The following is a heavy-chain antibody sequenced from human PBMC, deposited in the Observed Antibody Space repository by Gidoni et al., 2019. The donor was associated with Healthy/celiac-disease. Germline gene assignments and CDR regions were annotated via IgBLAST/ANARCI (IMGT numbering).Heavy chain of an antibody. Sequence: EVQLVESGGGLVKPGGSLRLSCAASGFTFSRYSMNWVRQAPGKGLEWVSSISSSSSYIYYADSVKGRFTISRDNAKNSLYLQMNSLRAEDTAVYYCAREVAAAGTPYGMDVWGQGTTVTVSS. J-gene: IGHJ6*02. V-gene: IGHV3-21*01. D-gene: IGHD6-13*01. CDR1: GFTFSRYS. CDR3: AREVAAAGTPYGMDV. CDR2: ISSSSSYI.